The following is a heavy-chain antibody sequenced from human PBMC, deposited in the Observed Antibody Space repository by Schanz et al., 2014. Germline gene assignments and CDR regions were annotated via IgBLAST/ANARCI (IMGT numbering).Heavy chain of an antibody. CDR1: GFTFSSYA. D-gene: IGHD3-10*01. CDR3: AKGRFGELSAFDI. V-gene: IGHV3-30*04. J-gene: IGHJ3*02. Sequence: QERLVESGGGVVQPGRSLRLSCAASGFTFSSYALHWVRQAPGKGLEWVAFVPFDGSQKFYADSVKGRFTISRDNSKNTLYLQMNSLRAEDTAVYYCAKGRFGELSAFDIWGQGTMVTVSS. CDR2: VPFDGSQK.